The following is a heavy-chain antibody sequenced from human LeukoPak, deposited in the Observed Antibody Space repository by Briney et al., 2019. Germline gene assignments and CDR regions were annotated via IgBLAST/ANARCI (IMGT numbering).Heavy chain of an antibody. J-gene: IGHJ6*02. Sequence: GGSLRLSCAVSGFTFSNYGMNWVRQAPGKGLEWVSSISASGGSTYSADSVKGRFTVSRDNSKNTVYLQMSSLRAEDTAVYYCAKGLQHTIFGVDVCGQGTSVIVSS. CDR1: GFTFSNYG. D-gene: IGHD3-3*01. CDR2: ISASGGST. CDR3: AKGLQHTIFGVDV. V-gene: IGHV3-23*01.